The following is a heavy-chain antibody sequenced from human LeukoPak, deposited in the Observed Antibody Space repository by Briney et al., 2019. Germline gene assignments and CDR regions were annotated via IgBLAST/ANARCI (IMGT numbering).Heavy chain of an antibody. Sequence: ASVKVSCKTSGYTFSNYGVSWVRQAPGQGLEWMGWISAGNGNPNHAQKLQGRVTMTTDTSTSTAYMELRSLRSDDTAVYYCARDLRTYYYDISGSSLFDYWGQGTLVTVSS. CDR3: ARDLRTYYYDISGSSLFDY. CDR2: ISAGNGNP. J-gene: IGHJ4*02. D-gene: IGHD3-22*01. CDR1: GYTFSNYG. V-gene: IGHV1-18*01.